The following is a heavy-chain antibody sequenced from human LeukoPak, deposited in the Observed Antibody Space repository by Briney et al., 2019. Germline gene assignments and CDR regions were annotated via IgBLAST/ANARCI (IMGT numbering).Heavy chain of an antibody. J-gene: IGHJ4*02. CDR1: GFAFSSYG. CDR2: ISGSGGST. Sequence: GGSLRLSCTASGFAFSSYGMACVRQTPGKGLEWVSAISGSGGSTYYADSVKGRFTISRDNSKNTLYLQMNSLRAEDTAVYYCAKDRRAGSYDYWGQGTLVTVSS. D-gene: IGHD3-10*01. CDR3: AKDRRAGSYDY. V-gene: IGHV3-23*01.